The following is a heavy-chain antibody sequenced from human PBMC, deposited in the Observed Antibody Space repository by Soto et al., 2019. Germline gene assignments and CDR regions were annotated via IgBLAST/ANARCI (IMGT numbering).Heavy chain of an antibody. Sequence: ASVKVSCKASGYSFTDYHIHWVRQAPGQGLEWLGRINPRSGGTSTAQKFQGWVTMTRDRSISTVYMELTRLRSDDTAVYFCARGHSTDCSNGVCSFFYNHEMDVWGQGTTVTRSS. CDR3: ARGHSTDCSNGVCSFFYNHEMDV. CDR1: GYSFTDYH. J-gene: IGHJ6*02. V-gene: IGHV1-2*04. D-gene: IGHD2-8*01. CDR2: INPRSGGT.